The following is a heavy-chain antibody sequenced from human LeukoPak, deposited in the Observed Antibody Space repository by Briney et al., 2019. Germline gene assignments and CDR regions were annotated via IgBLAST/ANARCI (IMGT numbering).Heavy chain of an antibody. Sequence: GGSLRLSCAASGFTFSSYGMHWVRQAPGKGLEWVAVISYDGSNKYYADSVKGRFTISRDNSKNTLYLQMNSLRAEDTAVYYCARDPRFYYYYMDVWGKGTTVTVSS. CDR1: GFTFSSYG. CDR2: ISYDGSNK. V-gene: IGHV3-30*03. D-gene: IGHD3-16*01. CDR3: ARDPRFYYYYMDV. J-gene: IGHJ6*03.